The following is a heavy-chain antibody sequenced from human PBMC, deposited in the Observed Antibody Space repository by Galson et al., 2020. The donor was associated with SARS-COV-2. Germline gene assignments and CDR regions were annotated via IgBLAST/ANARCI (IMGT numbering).Heavy chain of an antibody. CDR2: IYYSGST. Sequence: SETLSLTCTVSGGSISSYYWSWIRQPPGKGLEWIGYIYYSGSTNYNPSLKSRVTISVDTSKNQFSLKLSSVTAADTAVYYCARGITIFGVFDCMDVWGKGTTVTVSS. CDR3: ARGITIFGVFDCMDV. D-gene: IGHD3-3*01. J-gene: IGHJ6*03. CDR1: GGSISSYY. V-gene: IGHV4-59*01.